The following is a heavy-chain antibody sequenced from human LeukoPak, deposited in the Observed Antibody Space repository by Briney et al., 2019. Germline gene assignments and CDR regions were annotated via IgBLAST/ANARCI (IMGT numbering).Heavy chain of an antibody. Sequence: ASVKVSCKASGGTFSSYAISWVRQAPGQGLEWMGGIIPTFGTANYAQKFQGRVTITTDESTSTAYMELSSLRSEDTAVYYCARGGWELLTHYYYYMDVWGKGTTVTVSS. CDR1: GGTFSSYA. D-gene: IGHD1-26*01. V-gene: IGHV1-69*05. J-gene: IGHJ6*03. CDR2: IIPTFGTA. CDR3: ARGGWELLTHYYYYMDV.